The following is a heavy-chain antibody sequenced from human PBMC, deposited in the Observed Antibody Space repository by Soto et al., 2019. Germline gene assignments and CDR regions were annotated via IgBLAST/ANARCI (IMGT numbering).Heavy chain of an antibody. Sequence: SVKVSCKASGGTFSSYAISWVRQAPGQGLEWMGGIIPIFGTANYAQKFQGRVTITADESTSTAYMELSSLRSEDTAVYYCASLTSGAIADNWFDPWGQGTLVTVSA. CDR2: IIPIFGTA. D-gene: IGHD6-13*01. CDR3: ASLTSGAIADNWFDP. CDR1: GGTFSSYA. J-gene: IGHJ5*02. V-gene: IGHV1-69*13.